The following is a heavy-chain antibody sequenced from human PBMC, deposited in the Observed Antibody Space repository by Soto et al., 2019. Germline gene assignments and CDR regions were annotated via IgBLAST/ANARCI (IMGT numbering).Heavy chain of an antibody. D-gene: IGHD6-19*01. Sequence: QVQLVQSGAEVKKPGASVKVSCKVSGYTLTELSMHWVRQAPGKGLEWMGGFDPEGGETIYAQKFQGRVTMTEDTSTDTADMELSSLRSEDTAVYYCATAAPVYRSGSLGFDYWGQGTLVTVSS. V-gene: IGHV1-24*01. CDR1: GYTLTELS. CDR3: ATAAPVYRSGSLGFDY. CDR2: FDPEGGET. J-gene: IGHJ4*02.